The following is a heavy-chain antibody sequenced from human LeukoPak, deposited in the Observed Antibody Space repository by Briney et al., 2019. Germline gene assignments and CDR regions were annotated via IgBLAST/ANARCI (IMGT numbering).Heavy chain of an antibody. J-gene: IGHJ3*02. CDR3: ARGAHYDLGAFDI. Sequence: ASVKVSCKASGYTFTGYYMHWVRQAPGQGLEWMGWINPNSGGTNYAQKFQGRVTMTGDTSISTAYMELSRLRSDDTAVYYCARGAHYDLGAFDIWGQGTMVTVSS. D-gene: IGHD3-3*01. V-gene: IGHV1-2*02. CDR2: INPNSGGT. CDR1: GYTFTGYY.